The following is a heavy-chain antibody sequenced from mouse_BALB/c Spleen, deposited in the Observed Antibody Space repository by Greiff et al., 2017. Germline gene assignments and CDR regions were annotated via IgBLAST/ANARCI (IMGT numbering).Heavy chain of an antibody. J-gene: IGHJ3*01. CDR3: ARDDYYGSSPAY. CDR2: ISSGSSTI. V-gene: IGHV5-17*02. Sequence: EVKLMESGGGLVQPGGSRKLSCAASGFTFSSFGMHWVRQAPEKGLEWVAYISSGSSTIYYADTVKGRFTISRDNPKNTLFLQMTSLRSEDTAMYYCARDDYYGSSPAYWGQGTLVTVSA. CDR1: GFTFSSFG. D-gene: IGHD1-1*01.